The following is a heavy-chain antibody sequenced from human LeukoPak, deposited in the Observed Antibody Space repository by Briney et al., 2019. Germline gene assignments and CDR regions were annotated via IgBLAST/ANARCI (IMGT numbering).Heavy chain of an antibody. V-gene: IGHV1-18*01. J-gene: IGHJ4*02. CDR1: GYTFTSYG. CDR2: ISAYNGNT. D-gene: IGHD1-26*01. CDR3: ARLGSWDQGNC. Sequence: ASVKVSCKASGYTFTSYGISWVRQASGQGLEWMGWISAYNGNTNYAQKFQGRVTMTRDTSISTAYMELSRLRSDDTAVYYCARLGSWDQGNCWGQGTLVTVSS.